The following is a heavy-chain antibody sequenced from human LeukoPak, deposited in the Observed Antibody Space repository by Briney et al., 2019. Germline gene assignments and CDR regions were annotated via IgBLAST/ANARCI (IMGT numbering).Heavy chain of an antibody. CDR3: AKSTTVTTQQRGYFDY. J-gene: IGHJ4*02. CDR1: GFTFSSFG. V-gene: IGHV3-30*18. D-gene: IGHD4-11*01. Sequence: PGGSLRLSCAASGFTFSSFGMHWVRQAPGKGLEWVAVVSYDGSNKYFADSVKGRFTISRDSPKNTLYLQMNSLRPEDTAVYYCAKSTTVTTQQRGYFDYWGQGTLVTVSS. CDR2: VSYDGSNK.